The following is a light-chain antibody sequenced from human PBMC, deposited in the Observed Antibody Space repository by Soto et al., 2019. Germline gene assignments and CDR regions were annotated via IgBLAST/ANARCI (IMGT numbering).Light chain of an antibody. CDR1: SSDVGSYNY. V-gene: IGLV2-14*03. CDR3: SSRTSATTVV. Sequence: QSALTQPASVSGSPGQSITISCTGTSSDVGSYNYVSWYQQHPGEAPKVMIYDVSSRPSGVSTRFSGSKSGNTASLTLSGLQAEDEAQYYCSSRTSATTVVFGGGTKLTVL. CDR2: DVS. J-gene: IGLJ3*02.